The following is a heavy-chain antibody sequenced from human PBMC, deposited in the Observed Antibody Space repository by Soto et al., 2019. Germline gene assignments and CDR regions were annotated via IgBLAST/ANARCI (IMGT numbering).Heavy chain of an antibody. J-gene: IGHJ4*02. Sequence: QVQLVESGGGVVQPGRSLRLSCAASGFTFSSYAMHWVRQAPGKGLEWVAVISYDGSNKYYADSVKGRFTISRDNSKNTLYLQMNSLRAEDTAVYYCARDPQYEAAADKGVSDQHYWGQGTLVTVSS. CDR2: ISYDGSNK. CDR3: ARDPQYEAAADKGVSDQHY. CDR1: GFTFSSYA. D-gene: IGHD6-13*01. V-gene: IGHV3-30-3*01.